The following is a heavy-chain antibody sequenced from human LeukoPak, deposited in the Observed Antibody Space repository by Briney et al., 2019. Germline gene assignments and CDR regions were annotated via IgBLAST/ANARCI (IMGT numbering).Heavy chain of an antibody. CDR3: ASHYYDSGGAFDI. CDR2: IYHSGST. D-gene: IGHD3-22*01. Sequence: ASQTLSLTCAVSGGSISSGGYSWSWIRQPPGKGLEWIGYIYHSGSTYYNPSLKSRVTISVGKSKNQFSLKLSSVTAADTAVYYCASHYYDSGGAFDIWGQGTMVTVSS. V-gene: IGHV4-30-2*01. J-gene: IGHJ3*02. CDR1: GGSISSGGYS.